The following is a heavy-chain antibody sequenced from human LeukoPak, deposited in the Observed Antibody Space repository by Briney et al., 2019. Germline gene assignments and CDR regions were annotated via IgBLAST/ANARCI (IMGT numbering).Heavy chain of an antibody. J-gene: IGHJ6*04. CDR2: ISYDGSNK. D-gene: IGHD4-11*01. V-gene: IGHV3-30*18. CDR3: AELYSLTGMDV. CDR1: GFTFSSYG. Sequence: GGSLRLSCAASGFTFSSYGMHWVRQAPGKGLEWVAVISYDGSNKYYADSVKGRFTISKDNSKNTLYLQMNSLRAEDTAVYYCAELYSLTGMDVWGKGTTVTVSS.